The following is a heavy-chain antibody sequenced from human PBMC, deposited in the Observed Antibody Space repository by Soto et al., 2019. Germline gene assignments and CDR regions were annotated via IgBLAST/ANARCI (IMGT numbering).Heavy chain of an antibody. D-gene: IGHD6-19*01. Sequence: GGSLRLSCAASGFTFSSYGMHWVRQAPGKGLEWVAVISYDGSNKYYADSVKGRFTISRDNSKNTLYLQMNSLRAEDTAVYYCAKDGPRDSSDLRGWSPYYYYGMDVWGQGTTVTVSS. V-gene: IGHV3-30*18. CDR2: ISYDGSNK. J-gene: IGHJ6*02. CDR3: AKDGPRDSSDLRGWSPYYYYGMDV. CDR1: GFTFSSYG.